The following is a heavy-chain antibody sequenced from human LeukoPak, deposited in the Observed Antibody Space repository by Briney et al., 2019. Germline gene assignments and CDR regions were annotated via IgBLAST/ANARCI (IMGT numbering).Heavy chain of an antibody. Sequence: SETLSLTCTVSGGSISSYYWSWIRQPAGKGLEWIGRIYTSGSTDYNPSLKSRVTMSVDTSKNQFSLKLSSVTAADTAVYYCARYAVAGMALYYWGQGTLVTVSS. CDR2: IYTSGST. CDR1: GGSISSYY. J-gene: IGHJ4*02. CDR3: ARYAVAGMALYY. V-gene: IGHV4-4*07. D-gene: IGHD6-19*01.